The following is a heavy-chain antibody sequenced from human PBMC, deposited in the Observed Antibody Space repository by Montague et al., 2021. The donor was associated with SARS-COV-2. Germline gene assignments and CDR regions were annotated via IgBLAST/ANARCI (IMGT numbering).Heavy chain of an antibody. Sequence: SLRLSCAASGFTFSSYAMHWVRQAPGKGLEWVAVISYDGSNKYYADSVKGRFTISRDNSKNTLYLQMNSLRAEDTAVYYCARDRGMITFGGVIVIDGMDVWGQGTTGTVSS. CDR1: GFTFSSYA. J-gene: IGHJ6*02. V-gene: IGHV3-30-3*01. CDR3: ARDRGMITFGGVIVIDGMDV. CDR2: ISYDGSNK. D-gene: IGHD3-16*02.